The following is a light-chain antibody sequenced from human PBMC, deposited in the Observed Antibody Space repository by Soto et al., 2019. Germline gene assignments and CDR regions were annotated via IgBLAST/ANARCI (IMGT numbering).Light chain of an antibody. CDR1: SSDVGSYDL. V-gene: IGLV2-23*02. CDR3: CSYAGVSTFV. J-gene: IGLJ1*01. Sequence: QSVLTQPASVSGSPGQSITIYCTGTSSDVGSYDLVSWYQQHPGKAPRLIIYEVTKRPSGVSNRFSGSKSGSTASLTFSGLQAEDEADYFCCSYAGVSTFVFGTGTKLTVL. CDR2: EVT.